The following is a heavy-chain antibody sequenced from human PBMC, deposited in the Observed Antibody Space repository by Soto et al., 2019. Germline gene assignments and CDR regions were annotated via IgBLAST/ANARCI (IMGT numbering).Heavy chain of an antibody. CDR2: IWYDGSNK. CDR1: GFTFSSYG. V-gene: IGHV3-33*01. D-gene: IGHD3-22*01. Sequence: QVQLVESGGGVVQPGRSLRLSCAASGFTFSSYGMHWVRQAPGKGLEWVAVIWYDGSNKYYADSVKGRFTISRDNSKNTLYLQMNSLRAEDTAVYYCARGGGDYYDSSGYYYRYWGQGTLVTVSS. J-gene: IGHJ4*02. CDR3: ARGGGDYYDSSGYYYRY.